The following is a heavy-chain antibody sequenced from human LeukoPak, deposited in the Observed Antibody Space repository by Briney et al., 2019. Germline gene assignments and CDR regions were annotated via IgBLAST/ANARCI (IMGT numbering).Heavy chain of an antibody. Sequence: ASVKVSCKASGYTFTTYGIGWVRQAPGQGLEWMGWISGYNDNANSAQKLQDRLTMAMATSTSTAYMELKSLRSDDTAIYHCARGGYTYGNNWFDSWGQGTLVTVSS. D-gene: IGHD5-18*01. CDR1: GYTFTTYG. J-gene: IGHJ5*01. CDR3: ARGGYTYGNNWFDS. V-gene: IGHV1-18*01. CDR2: ISGYNDNA.